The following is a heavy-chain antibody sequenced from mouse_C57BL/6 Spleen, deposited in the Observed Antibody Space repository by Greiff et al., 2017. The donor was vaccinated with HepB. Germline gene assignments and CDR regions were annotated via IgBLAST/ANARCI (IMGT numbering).Heavy chain of an antibody. CDR1: GYTFTDYN. CDR3: ARIRWAYSNWGYYAMDY. CDR2: INPNNGGT. J-gene: IGHJ4*01. V-gene: IGHV1-22*01. D-gene: IGHD2-5*01. Sequence: EVQLQQSGPELVKPGASVKMSCKASGYTFTDYNMHWVKQSHGKSLEWIGYINPNNGGTSYNQKFKGKATLTVNKSSSTAYMELRSLTSEDSAVYYCARIRWAYSNWGYYAMDYWGQGTSVTVSS.